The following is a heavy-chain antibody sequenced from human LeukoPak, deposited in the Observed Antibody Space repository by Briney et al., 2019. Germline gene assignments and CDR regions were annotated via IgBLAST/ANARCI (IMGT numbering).Heavy chain of an antibody. Sequence: ASVKVSCKASGNTFTGYYMHWVRQAPGQGLEWMGWINPNNGDTNCAQKFQGRVTMTRDTSISTAYMELNRLRSDDTAVYYCARDGGAKSFDYWGQGALVTVSS. CDR2: INPNNGDT. D-gene: IGHD2-15*01. V-gene: IGHV1-2*02. CDR1: GNTFTGYY. CDR3: ARDGGAKSFDY. J-gene: IGHJ4*02.